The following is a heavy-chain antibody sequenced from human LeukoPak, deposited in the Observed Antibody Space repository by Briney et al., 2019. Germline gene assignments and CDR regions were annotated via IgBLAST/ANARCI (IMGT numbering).Heavy chain of an antibody. J-gene: IGHJ4*02. CDR1: GYTFTSYY. Sequence: ASVKVSCKASGYTFTSYYMHWVRRAPGQGLEWMGGIIPIFGTANYAQKFQGRVTITTDESTSTAYMELSSLRSEDTAVYYCASPASPDIVVVPAAFDYWGQGTLVTVSS. V-gene: IGHV1-69*05. D-gene: IGHD2-2*01. CDR2: IIPIFGTA. CDR3: ASPASPDIVVVPAAFDY.